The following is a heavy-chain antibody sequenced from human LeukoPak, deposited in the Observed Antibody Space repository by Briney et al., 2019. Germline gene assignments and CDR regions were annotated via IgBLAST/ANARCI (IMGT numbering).Heavy chain of an antibody. V-gene: IGHV4-34*01. Sequence: SETLSLTCAVYGGSFSGYYWSWIRQPPGKGLEWIGEINHSGSTNYNPSLKSRVTISVDTSKNQFSLKLSSVTAADTAVYYCARDQYYGMDVWGQGTTVTVSS. CDR1: GGSFSGYY. CDR2: INHSGST. J-gene: IGHJ6*02. CDR3: ARDQYYGMDV.